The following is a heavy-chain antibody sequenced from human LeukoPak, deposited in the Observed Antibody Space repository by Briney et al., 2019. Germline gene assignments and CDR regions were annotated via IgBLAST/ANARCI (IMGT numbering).Heavy chain of an antibody. Sequence: GGSLRLSCAASGFTFRSYAIHWVRQAPGKGLEWVAVISYDGSNKYYADSVKGRFTISRDNSKNTLYLQLNSLRPEDTAVYYCARDQLAYSGYDTLFDYWGQGTLVTVSS. V-gene: IGHV3-30*04. CDR3: ARDQLAYSGYDTLFDY. D-gene: IGHD5-12*01. CDR1: GFTFRSYA. J-gene: IGHJ4*02. CDR2: ISYDGSNK.